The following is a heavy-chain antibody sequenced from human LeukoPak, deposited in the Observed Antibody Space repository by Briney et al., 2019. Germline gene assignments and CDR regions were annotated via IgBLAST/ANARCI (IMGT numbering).Heavy chain of an antibody. CDR2: ISYDRNNK. CDR1: GFTFSSYA. D-gene: IGHD4-17*01. CDR3: AKEGAYGDYDDYFDY. V-gene: IGHV3-30-3*01. J-gene: IGHJ4*02. Sequence: PGRSLRLSCAASGFTFSSYAMHWVRQAPGKGLEWVAVISYDRNNKYYADSVKGRFTISRDNSNNTLYLQMNSLRAEDTAVYYCAKEGAYGDYDDYFDYWGQGTLVTVFS.